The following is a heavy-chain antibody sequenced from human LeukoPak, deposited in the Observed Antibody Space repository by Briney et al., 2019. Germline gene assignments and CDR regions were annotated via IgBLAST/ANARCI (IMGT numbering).Heavy chain of an antibody. CDR2: INWDSGDI. CDR3: ATLDSAMLRRADVGAF. V-gene: IGHV3-9*01. J-gene: IGHJ1*01. Sequence: GGSLRLSCAVSGFIFDDYAMHWVRQTPGKGLEWVAGINWDSGDIDYADSVKGRFTISRDNAHNSIYLQMDNLRPEDTALYYWATLDSAMLRRADVGAFWGQGTLVTVSS. CDR1: GFIFDDYA. D-gene: IGHD5-18*01.